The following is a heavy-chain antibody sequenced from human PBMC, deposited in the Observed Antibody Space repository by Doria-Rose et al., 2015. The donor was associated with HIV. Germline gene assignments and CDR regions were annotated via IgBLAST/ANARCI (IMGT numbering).Heavy chain of an antibody. CDR2: LFSDDER. V-gene: IGHV2-26*01. J-gene: IGHJ4*02. CDR3: ARIKSSRWYHKYYFDF. D-gene: IGHD6-13*01. Sequence: QVTLKESGPVLVKPTETLTLTCTVSGVSLSSPGMGVSWIRQPPGKALEWLANLFSDDERSDKTSLKCRLTISRGTSKSQVVLTMTDMDPVDTATYYCARIKSSRWYHKYYFDFWGQGTLVIVSA. CDR1: GVSLSSPGMG.